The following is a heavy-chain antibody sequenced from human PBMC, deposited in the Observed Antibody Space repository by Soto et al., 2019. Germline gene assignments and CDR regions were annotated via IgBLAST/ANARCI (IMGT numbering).Heavy chain of an antibody. J-gene: IGHJ6*02. CDR1: GGPISSYY. V-gene: IGHV4-4*07. CDR3: AREGVDFWSGYYYGMDV. Sequence: SETLSLTCTVSGGPISSYYWSWIRQPAGKGLEWIGRIYTSGSTNYNPSLKSRVTMSVDTSKNQFSLKLSSVTAADTAVYYCAREGVDFWSGYYYGMDVWGQGTTVTV. CDR2: IYTSGST. D-gene: IGHD3-3*01.